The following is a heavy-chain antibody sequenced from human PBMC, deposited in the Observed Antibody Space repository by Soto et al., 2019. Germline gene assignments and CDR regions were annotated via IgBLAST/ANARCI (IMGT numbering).Heavy chain of an antibody. Sequence: SQTLSLTCAISGDSVSSNSAAWNWIRQSPSRGLEWLGRTYYRSKWYNDYAVSVKSRITINPDTSKNQFSLQLNSVTPEDTAVYYCARVGYCSGGSCYWESDYFDYWGQGTLVTVSS. CDR1: GDSVSSNSAA. J-gene: IGHJ4*02. V-gene: IGHV6-1*01. CDR2: TYYRSKWYN. D-gene: IGHD2-15*01. CDR3: ARVGYCSGGSCYWESDYFDY.